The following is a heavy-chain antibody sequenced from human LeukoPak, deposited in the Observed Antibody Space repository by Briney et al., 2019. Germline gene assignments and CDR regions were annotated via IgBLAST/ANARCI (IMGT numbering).Heavy chain of an antibody. CDR2: ISGRGGNT. Sequence: GGSLRLSRAASGFTFSSYAMSWVRQPPGKELEWVSSISGRGGNTYYADSVKGLFTISRDNSKNTLYVQMNSLRDEDTAVYYCARDWPSEWQQLPDYDAVDIWGQGTMVTVSS. CDR3: ARDWPSEWQQLPDYDAVDI. J-gene: IGHJ3*02. V-gene: IGHV3-23*01. D-gene: IGHD6-13*01. CDR1: GFTFSSYA.